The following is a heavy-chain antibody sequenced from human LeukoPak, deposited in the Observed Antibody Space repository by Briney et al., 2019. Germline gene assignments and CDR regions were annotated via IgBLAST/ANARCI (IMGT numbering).Heavy chain of an antibody. CDR3: ARVRGYSYGHYEHVDY. D-gene: IGHD5-18*01. CDR1: GFTFSSYA. Sequence: GGSLRLSCAASGFTFSSYAMTWVRQAPGKGLEWVSSISSSSSYIYYADSVKGRFTISRDNAKNSLYLQMNSLRAEDTAVYYCARVRGYSYGHYEHVDYWGQGTLVTVSS. CDR2: ISSSSSYI. V-gene: IGHV3-21*01. J-gene: IGHJ4*02.